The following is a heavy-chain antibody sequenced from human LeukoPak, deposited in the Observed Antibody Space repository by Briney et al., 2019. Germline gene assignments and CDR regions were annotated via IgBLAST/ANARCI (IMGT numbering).Heavy chain of an antibody. J-gene: IGHJ4*02. CDR2: ISSSGSAI. V-gene: IGHV3-48*03. CDR1: GFTFSSYE. D-gene: IGHD2-21*02. CDR3: AREEVNCGGGCLDY. Sequence: PGGSLRLSCVASGFTFSSYEFNWGRQAPGKGLEWVSYISSSGSAIYYADSVKGRFTVSRDNANNSLYLQMNSLRDEDTAVYYCAREEVNCGGGCLDYWGQGSQVTVSS.